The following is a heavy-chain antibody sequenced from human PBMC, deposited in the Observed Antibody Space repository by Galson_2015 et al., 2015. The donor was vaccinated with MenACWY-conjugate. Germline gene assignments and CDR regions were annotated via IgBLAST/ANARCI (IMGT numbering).Heavy chain of an antibody. CDR3: AKGSSGYSSHFDY. V-gene: IGHV3-23*01. Sequence: SLRLSCAASGFTFSSYAMSWVRQAPGKGLEWVSAISGSGGSTYYADSVKGRFTISRDNSKNTPYLQMNSLRAEDTAVYYCAKGSSGYSSHFDYWGQGTLVTVSS. CDR1: GFTFSSYA. J-gene: IGHJ4*02. CDR2: ISGSGGST. D-gene: IGHD6-13*01.